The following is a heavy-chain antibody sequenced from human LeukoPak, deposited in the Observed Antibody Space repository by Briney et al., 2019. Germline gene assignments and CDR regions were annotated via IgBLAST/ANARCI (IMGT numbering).Heavy chain of an antibody. V-gene: IGHV3-23*01. CDR3: AKASGSYYYGMDV. CDR1: GFTFSNYA. CDR2: ISGSGGST. J-gene: IGHJ6*02. D-gene: IGHD1-26*01. Sequence: GGSLRLSCAASGFTFSNYAMSWVRQAPGKGLEWVSGISGSGGSTYYADSVKGRFTISRDNSKNTLYRQMNSLRGEDTAVYYCAKASGSYYYGMDVWGLGTTVTVSS.